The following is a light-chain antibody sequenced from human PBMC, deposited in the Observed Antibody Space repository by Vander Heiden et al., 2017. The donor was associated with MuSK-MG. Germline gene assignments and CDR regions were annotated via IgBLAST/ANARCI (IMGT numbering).Light chain of an antibody. CDR2: TNN. CDR3: AAWDDSLNGVV. J-gene: IGLJ2*01. CDR1: SSNIGHNT. V-gene: IGLV1-44*01. Sequence: QSVLTQPPSASGTPWQRVTISCSGSSSNIGHNTVKWYQHLSGTAPKLLIYTNNQRPSGVPDRFSGSKSGTSASLAISGLQSEDEADYYCAAWDDSLNGVVFGGGTKLTVL.